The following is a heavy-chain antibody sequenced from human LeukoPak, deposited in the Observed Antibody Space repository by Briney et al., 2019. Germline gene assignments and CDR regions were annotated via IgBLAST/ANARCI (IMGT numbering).Heavy chain of an antibody. V-gene: IGHV3-23*01. CDR3: ANSPHYYGTSY. J-gene: IGHJ4*02. CDR2: ISGSVVST. D-gene: IGHD3-10*01. Sequence: GGALRLSCEASGFTFSSYFMSWVRQAPGKGLEGVSVISGSVVSTYYAESVRGRFTISRDNSQNTLYLQMNSLRAEDPAPYYCANSPHYYGTSYWGQGTLVTVSS. CDR1: GFTFSSYF.